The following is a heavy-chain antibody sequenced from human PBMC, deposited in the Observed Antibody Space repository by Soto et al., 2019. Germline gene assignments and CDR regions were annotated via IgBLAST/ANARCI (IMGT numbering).Heavy chain of an antibody. V-gene: IGHV4-30-4*01. CDR3: ARDLWVEPELYYYGMDV. Sequence: SETLSLTCTVSGDSISSADYYWGWIRQTPGKGLEWIGHIFYSGTTYYNPSLKSRLTISVDTSKNHFSLRLTSVTAADTAVYYCARDLWVEPELYYYGMDVWGQGTTVTVSS. CDR2: IFYSGTT. D-gene: IGHD1-1*01. J-gene: IGHJ6*02. CDR1: GDSISSADYY.